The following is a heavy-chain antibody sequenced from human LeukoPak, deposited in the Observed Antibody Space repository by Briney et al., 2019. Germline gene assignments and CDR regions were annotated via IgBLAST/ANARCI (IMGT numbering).Heavy chain of an antibody. CDR1: GFTFSSYG. CDR3: ARDGPAAGLYFDY. CDR2: IWYDGSNK. V-gene: IGHV3-33*01. Sequence: GGSLRLSCAASGFTFSSYGMHWVRQAPGKGLEWVAVIWYDGSNKYYADSVKGRFTISRDNSKNTLYLQMNSLRAEDTAVYYCARDGPAAGLYFDYWGQGTLVTVSS. J-gene: IGHJ4*02. D-gene: IGHD6-13*01.